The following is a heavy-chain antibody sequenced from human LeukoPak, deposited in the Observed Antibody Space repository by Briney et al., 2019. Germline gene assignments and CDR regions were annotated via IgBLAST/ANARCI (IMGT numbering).Heavy chain of an antibody. Sequence: PGGSLRLSCAASGFTVSSNYMNWVRQAPGKGLEWVSVIYSGGSTYYADSVKGRFTISRDNSKNTLYLQMNRLRVEDTAVYYRAGGELGAYDPFDYWGQGTLVTVSS. J-gene: IGHJ4*02. D-gene: IGHD3-16*01. CDR1: GFTVSSNY. CDR3: AGGELGAYDPFDY. V-gene: IGHV3-66*01. CDR2: IYSGGST.